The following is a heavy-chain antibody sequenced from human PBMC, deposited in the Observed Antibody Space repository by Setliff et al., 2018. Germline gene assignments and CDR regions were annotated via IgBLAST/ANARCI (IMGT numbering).Heavy chain of an antibody. J-gene: IGHJ4*02. D-gene: IGHD2-2*01. CDR1: GYAFGSSG. CDR3: ARGPPDFVVVPAAAKFDF. Sequence: VASVKVSCKASGYAFGSSGISWVRQAPGQGLEWMGWNSAYAQKFQGRVTMTTDTPTSTAYMELRSLRSDDTAVYYCARGPPDFVVVPAAAKFDFWGQGTLVTVSS. CDR2: NSA. V-gene: IGHV1-18*01.